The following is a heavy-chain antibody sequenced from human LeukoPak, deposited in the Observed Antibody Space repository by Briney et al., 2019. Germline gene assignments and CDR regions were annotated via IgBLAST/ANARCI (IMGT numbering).Heavy chain of an antibody. CDR1: GLTFSFSVYS. CDR3: ATSGYHYGLVDY. CDR2: IIISCSYI. Sequence: SGGSLRLSCAASGLTFSFSVYSMNWVRQAPGKGLHWVSSIIISCSYINYANSVKGRFTISRNNAKHSLYLQMNTLRAEDTAVYYCATSGYHYGLVDYWGQGTLVTVSS. D-gene: IGHD5-18*01. J-gene: IGHJ4*02. V-gene: IGHV3-21*01.